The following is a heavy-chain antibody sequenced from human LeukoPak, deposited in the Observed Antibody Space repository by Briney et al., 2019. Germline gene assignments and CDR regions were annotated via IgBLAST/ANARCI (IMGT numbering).Heavy chain of an antibody. CDR3: ARKTMVRGRDWFDP. V-gene: IGHV1-8*02. D-gene: IGHD3-10*01. CDR1: GYTFTGYY. J-gene: IGHJ5*02. Sequence: ASVKVSCKASGYTFTGYYMHWVRQAPGQGLEWMGWMNPNSGNTGYAQKFQGRVTMTRNTSISTAYMELSSLRSEDTAVYYCARKTMVRGRDWFDPWGQGTLVTVSS. CDR2: MNPNSGNT.